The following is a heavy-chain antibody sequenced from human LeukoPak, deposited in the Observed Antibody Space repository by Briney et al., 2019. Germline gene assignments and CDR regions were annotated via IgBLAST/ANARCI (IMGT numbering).Heavy chain of an antibody. CDR2: ISAYNGNT. CDR3: ARDLGDTIAARSFDY. D-gene: IGHD6-6*01. CDR1: GYTFTSYG. V-gene: IGHV1-18*01. Sequence: GASVKVSCKASGYTFTSYGISWVRQAPGQGLEWMGWISAYNGNTNYAQKLQGRVTMTTDTSTSTAYMELRSLRSDDTAVYYCARDLGDTIAARSFDYWGQGTLVTVSS. J-gene: IGHJ4*02.